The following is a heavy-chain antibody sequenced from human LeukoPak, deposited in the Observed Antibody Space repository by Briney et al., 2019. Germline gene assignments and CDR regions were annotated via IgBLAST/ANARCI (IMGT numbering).Heavy chain of an antibody. D-gene: IGHD3-3*01. Sequence: SETLSLTCAVYGGSFSGYYLCWIRQTPGKGLGWIWEITHSISTNYNPSLKSRVTISVDTSKNQFSLNLSSVTAADTAVYYCARVMADYDFWSGYPRFPSLGKWFDPWGQGTLVTVSS. CDR2: ITHSIST. CDR1: GGSFSGYY. V-gene: IGHV4-34*01. CDR3: ARVMADYDFWSGYPRFPSLGKWFDP. J-gene: IGHJ5*02.